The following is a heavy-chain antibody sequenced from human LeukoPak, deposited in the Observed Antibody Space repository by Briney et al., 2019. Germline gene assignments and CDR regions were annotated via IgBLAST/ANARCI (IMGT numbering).Heavy chain of an antibody. Sequence: SETLSLTCTVSGGSISSYYWSWIRQPPGKGLEWIGYIYYSGSTNYNPSLKSRVTISVDTSKNQFSLKLSSVTAADTAVYYCARRRIAASGTDFDYWGQGTLVTVSS. CDR3: ARRRIAASGTDFDY. J-gene: IGHJ4*02. CDR2: IYYSGST. V-gene: IGHV4-59*01. D-gene: IGHD6-13*01. CDR1: GGSISSYY.